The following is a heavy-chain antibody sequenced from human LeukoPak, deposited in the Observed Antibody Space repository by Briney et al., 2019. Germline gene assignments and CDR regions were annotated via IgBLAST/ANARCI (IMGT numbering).Heavy chain of an antibody. CDR3: ARDLDSASYYGSWFDP. Sequence: ASVKVSCKASGYTFTSSGISWVRQAPGQGLEWMGWISAYNGNTNYAQKLQGRVTMTTDTSTSTAYMELRSLRSDDTAVYYCARDLDSASYYGSWFDPCGQGTLVTVSS. CDR2: ISAYNGNT. D-gene: IGHD1-26*01. V-gene: IGHV1-18*01. CDR1: GYTFTSSG. J-gene: IGHJ5*02.